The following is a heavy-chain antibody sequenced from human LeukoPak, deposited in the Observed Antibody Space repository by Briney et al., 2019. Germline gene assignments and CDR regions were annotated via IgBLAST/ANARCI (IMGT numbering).Heavy chain of an antibody. V-gene: IGHV1-69*05. CDR2: IIPIFGTA. CDR3: ASTKSRVDYYYMDV. CDR1: RGTFSSYA. Sequence: ASVKVSCKASRGTFSSYAISWVRQAPGQGLEWMGGIIPIFGTANYAQKFQGRVTITTDESTSTAYMELSSLRSEDTAVYYCASTKSRVDYYYMDVWGKGTTVTVSS. D-gene: IGHD2-2*01. J-gene: IGHJ6*03.